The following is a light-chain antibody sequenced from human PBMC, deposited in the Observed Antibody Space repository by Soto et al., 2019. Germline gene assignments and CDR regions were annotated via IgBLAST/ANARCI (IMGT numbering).Light chain of an antibody. Sequence: ELVMTQSPATLSVSPGETASLSCRASQSVSGNLAWYQQKPGQAPRLLIYGASTRATGPPARFSGSGSGTEFTLTISSLQSEDFALYYCQQYDHWPFTFGPGTKVDIK. CDR1: QSVSGN. CDR3: QQYDHWPFT. CDR2: GAS. J-gene: IGKJ3*01. V-gene: IGKV3-15*01.